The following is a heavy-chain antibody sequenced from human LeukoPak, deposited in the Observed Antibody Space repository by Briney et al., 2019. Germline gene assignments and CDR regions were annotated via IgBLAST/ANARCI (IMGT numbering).Heavy chain of an antibody. Sequence: PGGSLRLSCAASGFTFSSYGMRWVRQAPGKGLEWVAVISYDGSNKYYADSVKGRFTISRDNSKNTLYLQMNSLRAEDTAVYYCAKDRFRSFSGYFDYWGQGTLVTVSS. V-gene: IGHV3-30*18. CDR3: AKDRFRSFSGYFDY. CDR1: GFTFSSYG. D-gene: IGHD1-26*01. J-gene: IGHJ4*02. CDR2: ISYDGSNK.